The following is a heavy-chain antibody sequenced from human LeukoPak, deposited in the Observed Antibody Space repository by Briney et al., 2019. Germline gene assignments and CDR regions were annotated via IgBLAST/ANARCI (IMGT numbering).Heavy chain of an antibody. D-gene: IGHD1-26*01. CDR2: IYPGDSDT. CDR1: GYSFTSYW. J-gene: IGHJ5*02. V-gene: IGHV5-51*01. CDR3: ARRSPTYSGSYSYWFDP. Sequence: GESLKISCKGSGYSFTSYWIGWVRQMPGKGLEWMGIIYPGDSDTRYSPSFQGQVTISADKSISTAYLQWSSLKASDTAMYYCARRSPTYSGSYSYWFDPWGQGTLVTVSS.